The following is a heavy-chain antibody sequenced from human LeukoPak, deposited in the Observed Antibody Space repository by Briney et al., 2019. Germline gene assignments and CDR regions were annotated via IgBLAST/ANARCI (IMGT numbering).Heavy chain of an antibody. Sequence: SEALSLTCTVSGGSIGGSGSFWGWIRQPPGTGLEWIGSFHSGGSTFYSPSLKSRVTISVDTSKNQFSLKLRSVTAADTAVFYCGSGYFGSYFDYWGQGTLVTVSS. CDR3: GSGYFGSYFDY. D-gene: IGHD3-22*01. CDR2: FHSGGST. CDR1: GGSIGGSGSF. J-gene: IGHJ4*02. V-gene: IGHV4-39*07.